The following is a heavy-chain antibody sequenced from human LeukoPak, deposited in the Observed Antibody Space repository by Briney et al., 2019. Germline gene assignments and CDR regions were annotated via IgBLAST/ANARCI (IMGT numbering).Heavy chain of an antibody. CDR3: ARGYYYDSSGFHYFDY. D-gene: IGHD3-22*01. Sequence: SVKVSCKASGGTFSSYAISWVRQAPGQGLEWMGGIIPIFGTANYAQKFQGRVTITADKSTSTAYMELSSLRSEDTAVYYCARGYYYDSSGFHYFDYWGQGTLVTVSS. J-gene: IGHJ4*02. CDR2: IIPIFGTA. V-gene: IGHV1-69*06. CDR1: GGTFSSYA.